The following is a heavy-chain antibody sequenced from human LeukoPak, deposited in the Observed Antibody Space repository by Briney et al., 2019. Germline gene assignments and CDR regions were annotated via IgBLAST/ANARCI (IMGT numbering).Heavy chain of an antibody. CDR1: GYSISRGYY. CDR2: IYQSGST. J-gene: IGHJ4*02. V-gene: IGHV4-38-2*02. Sequence: SETLSLTCTVSGYSISRGYYWGWIRQPPGKGLGWIGSIYQSGSTYYNPSLKSRVTISVDTSKNQFSLKLSSVTAADTAVYYCAREWPGRGSGFDYRGQGTLVTVSS. D-gene: IGHD2-15*01. CDR3: AREWPGRGSGFDY.